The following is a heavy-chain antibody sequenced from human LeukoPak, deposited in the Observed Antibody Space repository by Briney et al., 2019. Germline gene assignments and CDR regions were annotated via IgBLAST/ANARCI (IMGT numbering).Heavy chain of an antibody. CDR2: ISSSSSYI. V-gene: IGHV3-21*01. J-gene: IGHJ6*02. CDR1: GFTFSSYS. CDR3: ARDRLAHCGGDCSHGGMDV. D-gene: IGHD2-21*02. Sequence: GGSLRLSCAASGFTFSSYSMNWVRQAPGKGLEWVSSISSSSSYIYYADSVKGRFTISRDNAKNSLYLQMNSLRAEDTAVYYCARDRLAHCGGDCSHGGMDVWGQGTTVTVSS.